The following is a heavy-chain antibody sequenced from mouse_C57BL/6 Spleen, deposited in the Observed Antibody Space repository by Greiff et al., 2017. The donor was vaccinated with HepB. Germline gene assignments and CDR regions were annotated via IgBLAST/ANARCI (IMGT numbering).Heavy chain of an antibody. CDR2: IDPSDNYT. Sequence: QVQLKQPGAELVKPGASVKLSCKASGYTFTSYWMQWVKQRPGQGLEWIGEIDPSDNYTNYNQKFKGKATLTVDTSSSTAYMQLSSLTSEDSAVYYCARREGKGYYAMDYWGQGTSVTVSS. J-gene: IGHJ4*01. CDR3: ARREGKGYYAMDY. V-gene: IGHV1-50*01. D-gene: IGHD2-1*01. CDR1: GYTFTSYW.